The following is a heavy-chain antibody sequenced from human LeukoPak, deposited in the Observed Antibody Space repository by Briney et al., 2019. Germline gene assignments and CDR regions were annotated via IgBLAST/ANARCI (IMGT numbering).Heavy chain of an antibody. CDR2: ISGSDGTT. J-gene: IGHJ3*02. CDR3: ARAPGRSSAFDT. V-gene: IGHV3-23*01. D-gene: IGHD2-15*01. CDR1: GFTFSTYA. Sequence: GGSLRLSCAASGFTFSTYAMSWVRQAPGKGLEWVSTISGSDGTTNYADSVKGRFTISRDNSKNTLNLQMNSLRAEDAAVYYCARAPGRSSAFDTWGQGTMVTVSS.